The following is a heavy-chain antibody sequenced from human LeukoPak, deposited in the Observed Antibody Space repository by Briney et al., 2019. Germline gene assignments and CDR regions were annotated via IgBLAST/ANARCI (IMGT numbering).Heavy chain of an antibody. D-gene: IGHD2-21*02. CDR1: AFTFSNYW. V-gene: IGHV3-74*01. Sequence: PGGSLRLSCAASAFTFSNYWMHWVRQAPGKRLVWVSRINSEGRSTSYADSVKGRFTISRDNAKNTLYLQMNSLRAEDTAVYYCARAYCGGDCYSRAMDYWGQGTLVTVSS. J-gene: IGHJ4*02. CDR2: INSEGRST. CDR3: ARAYCGGDCYSRAMDY.